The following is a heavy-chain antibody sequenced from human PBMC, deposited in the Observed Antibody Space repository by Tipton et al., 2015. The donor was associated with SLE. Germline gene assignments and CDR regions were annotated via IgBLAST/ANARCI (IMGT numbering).Heavy chain of an antibody. CDR3: AKDLAAAVPLGYDS. Sequence: GSLRLSCAASGFTFSNYVMTWVRQAPGKGLEWVSSISISGPQTYTYYADSVKGRFTISRDNSENMLYLQMNSLRGEDTALYYCAKDLAAAVPLGYDSWGQVTLVTVSS. V-gene: IGHV3-23*01. CDR2: ISISGPQTYT. CDR1: GFTFSNYV. D-gene: IGHD2-15*01. J-gene: IGHJ4*02.